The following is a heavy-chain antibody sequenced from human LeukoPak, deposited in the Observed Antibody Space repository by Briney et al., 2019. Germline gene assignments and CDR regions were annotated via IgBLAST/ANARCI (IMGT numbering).Heavy chain of an antibody. J-gene: IGHJ4*02. Sequence: GASVKVSCKASGYTFIGYYMHWVRQAPGQGLEWMGWINPNSGGTNYAQKFQGRVTMTRDTSISTAYMELSRLRSDDTAVYYCARARTRVWFGELDWGQGTLVTVSS. CDR1: GYTFIGYY. D-gene: IGHD3-10*01. CDR2: INPNSGGT. CDR3: ARARTRVWFGELD. V-gene: IGHV1-2*02.